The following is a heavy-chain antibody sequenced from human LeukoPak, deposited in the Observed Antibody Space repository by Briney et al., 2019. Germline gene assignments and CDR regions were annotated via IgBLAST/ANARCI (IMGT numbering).Heavy chain of an antibody. J-gene: IGHJ4*02. CDR1: GGSISSYY. D-gene: IGHD3-22*01. V-gene: IGHV4-59*01. CDR3: ARDRYYYDSSGGRHFDY. CDR2: IYYSGST. Sequence: SETLSLTCTVSGGSISSYYWSWIRQPPGKGLEWIGYIYYSGSTSYNPSLKSRVTISVDTSKNQFSLKLSSVTAADTAVYYCARDRYYYDSSGGRHFDYWGQGTLVTVSS.